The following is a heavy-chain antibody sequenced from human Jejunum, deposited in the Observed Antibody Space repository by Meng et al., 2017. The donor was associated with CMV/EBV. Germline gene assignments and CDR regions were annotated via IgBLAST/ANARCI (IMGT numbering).Heavy chain of an antibody. CDR2: ISGSGDST. CDR3: AREGTSSFSLDS. J-gene: IGHJ4*02. V-gene: IGHV3-64*02. D-gene: IGHD3-10*01. Sequence: SGFTFSSYDIHWVRQAPGRGLEYVSAISGSGDSTYYADSVKGRFTISRDNSKNTLYLQMGSLRAEDMAVYYCAREGTSSFSLDSWGQGTLVTVSS. CDR1: GFTFSSYD.